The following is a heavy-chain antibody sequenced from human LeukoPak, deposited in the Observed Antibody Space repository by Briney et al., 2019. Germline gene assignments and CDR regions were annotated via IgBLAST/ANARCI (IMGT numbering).Heavy chain of an antibody. CDR2: FSGSGGST. CDR3: ARASLAAALDY. V-gene: IGHV3-23*01. CDR1: GFTFSSYA. J-gene: IGHJ4*02. Sequence: GGSLRLSCAASGFTFSSYAMSWVRQAPGRGLEWVSGFSGSGGSTYYADSVKGRFTISRDNSKNTLYLQMNSLRAEDTAVYYCARASLAAALDYWGQGTLVTVSS. D-gene: IGHD6-6*01.